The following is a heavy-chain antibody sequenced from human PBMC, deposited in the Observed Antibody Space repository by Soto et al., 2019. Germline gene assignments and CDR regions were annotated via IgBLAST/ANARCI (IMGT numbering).Heavy chain of an antibody. Sequence: PGGSLRLSCPASGFTFSTYAMNWVRQTPGKGPEWVSLISVSGDTYYADSVKGRFAISRDNSKNTLFLHMNSLRAEDTAVYDCAKSLDTASSFDYWGQGTLGTVS. CDR1: GFTFSTYA. CDR2: ISVSGDT. CDR3: AKSLDTASSFDY. J-gene: IGHJ4*02. V-gene: IGHV3-23*01.